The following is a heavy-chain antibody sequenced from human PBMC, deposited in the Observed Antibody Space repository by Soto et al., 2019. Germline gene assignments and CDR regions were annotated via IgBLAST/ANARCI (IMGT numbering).Heavy chain of an antibody. CDR2: INPSVGST. CDR1: GYSFTTYN. CDR3: ARARDMDV. V-gene: IGHV1-46*01. Sequence: QVQLVQSGTEVKKPGASVKVSCKASGYSFTTYNLYWVRQAPGQGLEWMGIINPSVGSTTYAQNFQDRVTMTRDTSTTTVYMELSSLRSEDTAVYYCARARDMDVWGQGTTVTVSS. J-gene: IGHJ6*02.